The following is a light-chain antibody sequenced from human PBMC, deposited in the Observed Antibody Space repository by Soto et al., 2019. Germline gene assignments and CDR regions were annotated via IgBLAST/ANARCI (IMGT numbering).Light chain of an antibody. V-gene: IGLV2-14*01. CDR1: SSDVGGYNY. CDR2: DVS. CDR3: SSYTSSSTL. Sequence: QSALTQPASVSGSPGQSITISCTGTSSDVGGYNYVSWYQQHPGKAPILMIYDVSNRPSGVSNRFSGSKSGNTASLTISGLHAEDEADYYCSSYTSSSTLFGGGTKLTVL. J-gene: IGLJ2*01.